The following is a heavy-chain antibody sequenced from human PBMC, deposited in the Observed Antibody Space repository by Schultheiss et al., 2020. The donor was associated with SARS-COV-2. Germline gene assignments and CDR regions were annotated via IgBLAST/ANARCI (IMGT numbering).Heavy chain of an antibody. J-gene: IGHJ4*02. D-gene: IGHD2-8*02. V-gene: IGHV3-23*01. CDR2: ISGGADRT. Sequence: GGSLRLSCAASGFTFSSYAMNWVRQAPGKGLEWVSTISGGADRTFYADSVKGRFTISRDNSKNTLYLHMNSLRADDTATYYCAKVVLTTPRTFDYWGQGTLVTVSS. CDR1: GFTFSSYA. CDR3: AKVVLTTPRTFDY.